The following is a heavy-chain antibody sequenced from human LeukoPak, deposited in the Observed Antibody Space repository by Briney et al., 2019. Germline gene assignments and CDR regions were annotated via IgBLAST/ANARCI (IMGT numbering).Heavy chain of an antibody. CDR2: ISGGGGST. CDR3: AKDPADKYYDFWSGYYTVAFDI. J-gene: IGHJ3*02. Sequence: GGSLRLSCAASGFTFSSYAMSWVRQAPGKGLEWVSAISGGGGSTYYADSVKGRFTISRDNSKNTLYLQMNSLRAEDTAVYYCAKDPADKYYDFWSGYYTVAFDIWGQGTMVTVSS. D-gene: IGHD3-3*01. CDR1: GFTFSSYA. V-gene: IGHV3-23*01.